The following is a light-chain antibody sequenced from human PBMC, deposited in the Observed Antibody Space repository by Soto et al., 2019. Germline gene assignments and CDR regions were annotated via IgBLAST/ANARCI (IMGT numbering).Light chain of an antibody. Sequence: TQPASVSGSTGQSTAISCTGTSSDVGNYNYVSWYQQHPGKAPKLMIYDVSNRPSGVSNRFSGSKSGNTASLAISGLQPEDEADYYCNSYTSSSTYVFGTGTKVTVL. CDR2: DVS. J-gene: IGLJ1*01. CDR3: NSYTSSSTYV. CDR1: SSDVGNYNY. V-gene: IGLV2-14*03.